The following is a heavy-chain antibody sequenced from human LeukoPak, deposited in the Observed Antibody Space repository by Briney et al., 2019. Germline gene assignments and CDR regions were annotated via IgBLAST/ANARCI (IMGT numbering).Heavy chain of an antibody. CDR2: INHSGST. V-gene: IGHV4-34*01. CDR3: ASQSSMVRFDY. J-gene: IGHJ4*02. Sequence: PSETLSLTCAVYGGSFSGYYWSWIRQPPGKGLEWIGEINHSGSTNYNPSLKSRVTISVDTSKNQFSLKLSSVTVADTAVYYCASQSSMVRFDYWGQGTLVTVSS. CDR1: GGSFSGYY. D-gene: IGHD3-10*01.